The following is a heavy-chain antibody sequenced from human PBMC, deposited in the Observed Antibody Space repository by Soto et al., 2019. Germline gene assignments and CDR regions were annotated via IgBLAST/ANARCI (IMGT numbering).Heavy chain of an antibody. J-gene: IGHJ6*02. CDR3: ARHGSIAVPGTILWYYYYGMDV. Sequence: GESLKISCKGSGYNFTSYWISWVRQMPGKGLEWMGRIVPSDSYTNYSPSFQGHVTISADKSISTAYLQWSSLKASDTAMYYCARHGSIAVPGTILWYYYYGMDVWGLGTTVTVYS. V-gene: IGHV5-10-1*01. D-gene: IGHD6-13*01. CDR1: GYNFTSYW. CDR2: IVPSDSYT.